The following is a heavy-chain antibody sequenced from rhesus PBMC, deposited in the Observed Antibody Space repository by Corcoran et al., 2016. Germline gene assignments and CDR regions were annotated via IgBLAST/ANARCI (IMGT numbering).Heavy chain of an antibody. D-gene: IGHD4-17*01. V-gene: IGHV1-198*02. J-gene: IGHJ3*01. CDR2: IIPLVGIN. CDR1: GFTFGSYA. Sequence: QVQLVQSGAEVKKPGASVKVSCKASGFTFGSYAINGVRQAPGQGFEWLGVIIPLVGINNSAEKFQGRVTITADTSTSTAYMELSSLRSEDTAVYYCARGTNYGLHDAFDFWGQGLRVTVSS. CDR3: ARGTNYGLHDAFDF.